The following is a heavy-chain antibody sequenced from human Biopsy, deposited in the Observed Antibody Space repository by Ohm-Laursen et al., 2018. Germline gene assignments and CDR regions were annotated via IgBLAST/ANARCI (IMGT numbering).Heavy chain of an antibody. J-gene: IGHJ6*02. V-gene: IGHV3-9*01. CDR3: AKDVRVKVQLDGMDV. CDR2: ISWHSGSR. Sequence: LTCPASGFTFDDYAMHWVRQAPGKGLEWVSGISWHSGSRGYADSVKGRFTISRDNAKKLLYLQMNSLRAEDTALYYCAKDVRVKVQLDGMDVWGQGTTVTVSS. D-gene: IGHD1-1*01. CDR1: GFTFDDYA.